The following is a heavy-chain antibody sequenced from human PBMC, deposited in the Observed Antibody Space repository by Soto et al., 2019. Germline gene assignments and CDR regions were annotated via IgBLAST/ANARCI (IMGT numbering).Heavy chain of an antibody. Sequence: SETLSLTCNASGGSIDSASYYWSWIRQPPGKGLEWIGYIFHSGSTNYNPSLKSRVTISLDMSKNQFSLNLRSVIAADTAVYYCARTRGYSGYDFDYWGQGILVTVSS. J-gene: IGHJ4*02. CDR3: ARTRGYSGYDFDY. CDR1: GGSIDSASYY. V-gene: IGHV4-61*01. CDR2: IFHSGST. D-gene: IGHD5-12*01.